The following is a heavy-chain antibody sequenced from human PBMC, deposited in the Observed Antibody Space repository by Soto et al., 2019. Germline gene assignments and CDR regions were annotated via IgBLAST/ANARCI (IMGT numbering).Heavy chain of an antibody. CDR3: AAIPLTSGVVSGRFDP. V-gene: IGHV4-4*02. CDR2: ISHRGST. CDR1: GGSISSDKW. D-gene: IGHD3-3*01. Sequence: QVHLQESGPGLVKPSGTLALTCAVSGGSISSDKWWTWVRQPPGKGLEWIGEISHRGSTNYSPSFKSRLSLSVDTTKTQFSRRLTSVTAADTAVYYCAAIPLTSGVVSGRFDPWGQGIMVTVSS. J-gene: IGHJ5*02.